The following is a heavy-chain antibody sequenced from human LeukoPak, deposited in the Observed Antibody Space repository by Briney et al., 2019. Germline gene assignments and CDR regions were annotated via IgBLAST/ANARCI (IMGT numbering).Heavy chain of an antibody. D-gene: IGHD3-22*01. CDR1: GFTFSSYA. CDR3: AKKTYYYDSSGYYYGY. V-gene: IGHV3-23*01. CDR2: ISGSGGST. Sequence: PGGSLRLSCAASGFTFSSYAMSWVRQAPGKGLERVSAISGSGGSTYYADSVKGRFTISRDNSKNTLYLQMNSLRAEDTAVYYCAKKTYYYDSSGYYYGYWGQGTLVTVSS. J-gene: IGHJ4*02.